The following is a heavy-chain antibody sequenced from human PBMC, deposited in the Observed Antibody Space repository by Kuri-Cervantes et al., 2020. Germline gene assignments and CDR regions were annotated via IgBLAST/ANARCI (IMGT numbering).Heavy chain of an antibody. Sequence: KVSCKGSGYSFTSYWIGWVRQMPGKGLEWKGIIYPGDSDTRYSPSFQGQVTISADKSISTAYLQWSSLKASDTAMYYCARRQPSEAFDIWGQGTMVTVSS. CDR1: GYSFTSYW. V-gene: IGHV5-51*01. J-gene: IGHJ3*02. CDR2: IYPGDSDT. CDR3: ARRQPSEAFDI. D-gene: IGHD6-13*01.